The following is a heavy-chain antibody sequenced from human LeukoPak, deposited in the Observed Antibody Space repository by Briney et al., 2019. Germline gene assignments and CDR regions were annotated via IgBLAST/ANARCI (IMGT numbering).Heavy chain of an antibody. Sequence: PGGSLRLSCAASGFTFDDYAMHWVRQAPGKGLEWVSGISWNSGSIGYADSVKGRFTISRDNAKNSLYLQMNSLRAEDTALYYCARENAGFVYWGQGTLVTVSS. CDR2: ISWNSGSI. CDR3: ARENAGFVY. D-gene: IGHD1-1*01. CDR1: GFTFDDYA. J-gene: IGHJ4*02. V-gene: IGHV3-9*01.